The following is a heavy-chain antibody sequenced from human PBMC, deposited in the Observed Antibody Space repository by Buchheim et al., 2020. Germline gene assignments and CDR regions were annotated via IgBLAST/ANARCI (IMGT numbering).Heavy chain of an antibody. Sequence: QVQLVESGGGVVQPGRSLRLSCAASGFTFSSYGMHWVRQAPGKGLEWVAVISYDGTNKYYADSVKGRFTISRDNSKNTLYLQMNSLRAEDTAVYYCAKDLRGSYSYYYYGMDVWGQGTT. J-gene: IGHJ6*02. CDR1: GFTFSSYG. D-gene: IGHD1-26*01. CDR3: AKDLRGSYSYYYYGMDV. CDR2: ISYDGTNK. V-gene: IGHV3-30*18.